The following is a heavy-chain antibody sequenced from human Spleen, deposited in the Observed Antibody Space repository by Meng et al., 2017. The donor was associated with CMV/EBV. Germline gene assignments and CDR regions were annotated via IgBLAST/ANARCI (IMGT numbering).Heavy chain of an antibody. J-gene: IGHJ4*02. Sequence: LTCDFSGGSLSGYYLTWIRQPPGKGLEWIGELNQGVSSNYNPSLKSRVTMSADTSKNEFSLRLTSVTAADSGVYYCVSQRGRRPLEYWGQGTLVTVSS. CDR2: LNQGVSS. CDR3: VSQRGRRPLEY. CDR1: GGSLSGYY. V-gene: IGHV4-34*01.